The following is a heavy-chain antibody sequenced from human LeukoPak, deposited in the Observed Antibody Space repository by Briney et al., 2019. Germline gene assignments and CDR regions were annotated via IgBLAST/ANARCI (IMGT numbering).Heavy chain of an antibody. CDR2: ISSSGSTI. CDR1: GFTFSSYE. D-gene: IGHD6-19*01. J-gene: IGHJ4*02. CDR3: ARGRYSSGWLFDY. Sequence: GGSLRLSCAASGFTFSSYEMNWVRQAPGKGLEWVSYISSSGSTIYYEDSVKGRFTISRDNAKNSLYLQMNSLRAEGTAVYYCARGRYSSGWLFDYWGQGALVTVSS. V-gene: IGHV3-48*03.